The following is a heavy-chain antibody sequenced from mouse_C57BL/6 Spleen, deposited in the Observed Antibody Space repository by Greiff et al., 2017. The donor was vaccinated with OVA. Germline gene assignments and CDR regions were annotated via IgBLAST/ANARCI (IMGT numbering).Heavy chain of an antibody. Sequence: QVQLQQPGAELVKPGASVKLSCKASGYTFTSYWMQWVKQRPGQGLEWIGEIDPSDSYTNYNQKFKGKATLTVETSSSTAYMQLISLTSEDSAVYYCARGYYGSSYYWGQGTTLTVSS. J-gene: IGHJ2*01. D-gene: IGHD1-1*01. CDR2: IDPSDSYT. V-gene: IGHV1-50*01. CDR3: ARGYYGSSYY. CDR1: GYTFTSYW.